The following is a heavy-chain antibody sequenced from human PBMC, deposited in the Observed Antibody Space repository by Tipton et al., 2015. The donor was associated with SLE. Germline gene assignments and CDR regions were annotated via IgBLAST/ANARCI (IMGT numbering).Heavy chain of an antibody. CDR2: IKNDVSLT. D-gene: IGHD6-19*01. CDR3: AKSGSGWYDASDI. V-gene: IGHV3-74*01. Sequence: SLRLSCAASGFSVNANYMTWVRQAPGKGLVWVSRIKNDVSLTSYADFVKGRFTISRDSAKNTVYLQMNSLRAEDTAMYYCAKSGSGWYDASDIWGQGTMVTVSS. J-gene: IGHJ3*02. CDR1: GFSVNANY.